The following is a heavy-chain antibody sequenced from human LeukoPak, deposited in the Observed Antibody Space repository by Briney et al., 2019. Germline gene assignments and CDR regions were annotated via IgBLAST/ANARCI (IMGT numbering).Heavy chain of an antibody. CDR2: ISAYNGNT. CDR1: GYTFTSYG. Sequence: ASVKVSCKASGYTFTSYGISWVRQAPGQGLEWMGWISAYNGNTNYALKLQGRVTMTTDTSTSTAYMELRSLRSDDTAVYYCARDPPGGDGYNLGDYWGQGTLVTVSS. D-gene: IGHD5-24*01. V-gene: IGHV1-18*01. CDR3: ARDPPGGDGYNLGDY. J-gene: IGHJ4*02.